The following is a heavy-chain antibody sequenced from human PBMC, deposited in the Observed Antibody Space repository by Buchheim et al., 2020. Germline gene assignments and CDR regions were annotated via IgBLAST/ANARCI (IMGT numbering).Heavy chain of an antibody. CDR1: GYTFTSYY. Sequence: QVQLVQSGAEVKKPGASVKVSCKASGYTFTSYYVHWVRQAPGQGLEWMGIINPSSGSTSYSQKFQGRVNMTRDTSTSTVSMELSSLRSEDTAVYYCARVYCTAGRCSDFDYWGQGTL. D-gene: IGHD2-15*01. J-gene: IGHJ4*02. V-gene: IGHV1-46*01. CDR2: INPSSGST. CDR3: ARVYCTAGRCSDFDY.